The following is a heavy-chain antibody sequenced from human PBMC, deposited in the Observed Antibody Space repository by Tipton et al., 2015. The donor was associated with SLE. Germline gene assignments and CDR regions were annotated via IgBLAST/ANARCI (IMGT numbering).Heavy chain of an antibody. CDR1: GFTVSSNE. V-gene: IGHV3-38-3*01. D-gene: IGHD4-17*01. J-gene: IGHJ2*01. CDR2: ISGGST. CDR3: KKDDYGDYTYFGL. Sequence: SLRLSCAASGFTVSSNEMSWVRQAPGKGLEWVSSISGGSTYYADSRKGRFTISRDNSKNTLHLQMNSLRAEDTAVYYCKKDDYGDYTYFGLWGRGPRVTVSS.